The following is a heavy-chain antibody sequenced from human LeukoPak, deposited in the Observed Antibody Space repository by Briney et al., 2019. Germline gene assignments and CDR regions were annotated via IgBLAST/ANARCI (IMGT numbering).Heavy chain of an antibody. CDR3: ARGYCSSTSCYIFFDY. Sequence: SETLSLTCAVYGGSFSGYYWSWIRQPPGKGLEWIGETNHSGSTNYNPSLKSRVTISVDTSKNQFSLKLSSVTAADTAVYYCARGYCSSTSCYIFFDYWGHGTLVTVSS. J-gene: IGHJ4*01. D-gene: IGHD2-2*02. V-gene: IGHV4-34*01. CDR1: GGSFSGYY. CDR2: TNHSGST.